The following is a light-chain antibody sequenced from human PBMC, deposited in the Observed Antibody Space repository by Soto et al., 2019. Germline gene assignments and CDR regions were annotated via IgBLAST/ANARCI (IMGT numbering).Light chain of an antibody. Sequence: SGWTKSPATLSLCPGERATLSCRASQSVSTCLAWYQQKPGQAPRLLIYDASNRATGIPARFSGSGSGTDFTLTISSLEPEDFAVYYCQQRSNWPPLTFGGGTKV. V-gene: IGKV3-11*01. CDR1: QSVSTC. CDR2: DAS. J-gene: IGKJ4*01. CDR3: QQRSNWPPLT.